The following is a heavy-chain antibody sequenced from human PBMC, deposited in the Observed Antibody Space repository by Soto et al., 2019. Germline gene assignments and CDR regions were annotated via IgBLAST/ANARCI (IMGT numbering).Heavy chain of an antibody. D-gene: IGHD6-19*01. V-gene: IGHV3-30*18. CDR1: GFSFSSYA. CDR3: AKALWPQRGSGSPLDY. Sequence: QVQLVESGGGVVQPGGSLRVSCAASGFSFSSYAMHWVRQAPGKGLERVAGISYDASNKYYADSVKGRFTVSRDNSKNTLYLQMNGLRVEDTAVYHCAKALWPQRGSGSPLDYWGQGTLVTVSS. J-gene: IGHJ4*02. CDR2: ISYDASNK.